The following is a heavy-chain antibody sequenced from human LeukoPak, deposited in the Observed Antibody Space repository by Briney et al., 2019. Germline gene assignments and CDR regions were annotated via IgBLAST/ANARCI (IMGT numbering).Heavy chain of an antibody. V-gene: IGHV4-4*08. Sequence: PSETLSLTCTVSGGSISSYYWSWIRQPPGKGLEWIGYIYNSGSSNYSPSLKSRVTISVDTSKSQFSLNLSSVTAADTAVYYCARRAASAGYFDYWGQGTVVTVSS. CDR3: ARRAASAGYFDY. CDR2: IYNSGSS. D-gene: IGHD6-13*01. CDR1: GGSISSYY. J-gene: IGHJ4*02.